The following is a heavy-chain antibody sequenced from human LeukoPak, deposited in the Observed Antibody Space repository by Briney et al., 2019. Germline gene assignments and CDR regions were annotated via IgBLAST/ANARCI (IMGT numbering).Heavy chain of an antibody. V-gene: IGHV3-73*01. J-gene: IGHJ5*02. D-gene: IGHD1-26*01. CDR2: IDRPAKSYAT. CDR1: GFTLSDSA. CDR3: TRDRGTYNWLDP. Sequence: PGGSLRLSCAASGFTLSDSAIHWVPQTSGKGLERVGLIDRPAKSYATAYGASVGGRFTISRDDSKNTAYRQMDSLKTEDTALYYCTRDRGTYNWLDPWGQGTLVTVSS.